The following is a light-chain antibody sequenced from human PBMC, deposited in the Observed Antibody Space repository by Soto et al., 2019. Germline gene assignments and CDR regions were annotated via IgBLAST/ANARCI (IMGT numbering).Light chain of an antibody. CDR2: DAS. V-gene: IGKV3D-20*02. J-gene: IGKJ5*01. CDR1: QTVSSNY. Sequence: ILLTQSPDTLSLSARERATLSFRASQTVSSNYLAWCQQRPGQAPRLLIYDASNRATGIPARFSGSGSGTDFTLTISSLEPEDFAVYYCQQRSNWPITSCQVALLEIK. CDR3: QQRSNWPIT.